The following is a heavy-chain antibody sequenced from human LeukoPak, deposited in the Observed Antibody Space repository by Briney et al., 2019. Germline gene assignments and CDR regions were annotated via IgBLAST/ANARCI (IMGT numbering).Heavy chain of an antibody. J-gene: IGHJ4*02. Sequence: PGGSLRLSCAASGLTFSTYWMHWVRQAPGKGLVWVSRIDSDGSETSYAGSVKGRFTISRDNAKNTVYLQMNSLRVEDTAVYYCVSSMYSSSTFWGQGTLVTVSS. CDR1: GLTFSTYW. V-gene: IGHV3-74*01. CDR2: IDSDGSET. D-gene: IGHD6-6*01. CDR3: VSSMYSSSTF.